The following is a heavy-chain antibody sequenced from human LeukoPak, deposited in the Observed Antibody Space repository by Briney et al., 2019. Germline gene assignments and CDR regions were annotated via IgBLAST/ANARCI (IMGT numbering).Heavy chain of an antibody. CDR1: GYTFNAYY. CDR3: ARSYDSGGFQFDF. D-gene: IGHD3-22*01. J-gene: IGHJ4*02. CDR2: INPNSGGT. V-gene: IGHV1-2*02. Sequence: GASVKVSCKASGYTFNAYYMHWVRQAPGQGLEWMGCINPNSGGTNYALKFQGRVTMTRDTSMNTAYMELSRLTSDDTAIYYCARSYDSGGFQFDFWGQGTLVTVSS.